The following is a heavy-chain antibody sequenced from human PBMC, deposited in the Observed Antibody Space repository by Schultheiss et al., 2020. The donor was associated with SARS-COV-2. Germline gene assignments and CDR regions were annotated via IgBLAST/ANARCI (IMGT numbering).Heavy chain of an antibody. Sequence: SETLSLTCTVSGGSISGYYWSWIRQPPGKGLEWIGYIYYSGSTNYNPSLKSRVTISVDKSKNQFSLKLSSVTAADTAVYYCAKGHFAWGGTYYFDYWGQGNLVTVSS. CDR1: GGSISGYY. CDR3: AKGHFAWGGTYYFDY. J-gene: IGHJ4*02. V-gene: IGHV4-59*12. D-gene: IGHD1-26*01. CDR2: IYYSGST.